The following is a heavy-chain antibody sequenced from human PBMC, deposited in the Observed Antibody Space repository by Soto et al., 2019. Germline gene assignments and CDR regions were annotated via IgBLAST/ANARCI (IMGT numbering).Heavy chain of an antibody. J-gene: IGHJ4*02. CDR2: MIPNSGKI. V-gene: IGHV1-8*01. D-gene: IGHD4-17*01. CDR1: GYTFSSYD. Sequence: QVQLVQSGAEVKKPGASVKVSCKASGYTFSSYDINWVRQATGQGLEWMGWMIPNSGKIGYAQKFQGRLTMTRNTAISTAYMELRSLRSEDTAVYYCARDYGDYSGDYWGQGTLVTGSS. CDR3: ARDYGDYSGDY.